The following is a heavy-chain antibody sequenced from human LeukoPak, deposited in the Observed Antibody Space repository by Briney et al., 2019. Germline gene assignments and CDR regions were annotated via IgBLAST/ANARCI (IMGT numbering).Heavy chain of an antibody. D-gene: IGHD6-13*01. J-gene: IGHJ4*02. V-gene: IGHV1-2*02. CDR3: ARAKQQGGGGDY. CDR1: GYTFTGYY. Sequence: ASVKVSCKASGYTFTGYYMHWVRQAPGQGLEWMGWINPNSGGTNYAQKFQGRVTMTRDTSISTAYMELSELRSDDTAVYYCARAKQQGGGGDYWGQGTLVTVSS. CDR2: INPNSGGT.